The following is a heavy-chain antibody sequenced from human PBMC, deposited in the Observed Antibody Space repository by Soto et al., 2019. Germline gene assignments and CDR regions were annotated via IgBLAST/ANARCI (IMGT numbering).Heavy chain of an antibody. J-gene: IGHJ4*02. CDR2: IYYSGST. CDR3: ARRLARGYYFDY. D-gene: IGHD3-10*01. V-gene: IGHV4-31*01. Sequence: QVQLQESGPGLVKPSQTLSLTCTVSGGSISSGGYYWSWIRQHPGKGLEWIGYIYYSGSTYYNPSLKSQVTISVDTSKNQCSLKLSSVTAADTAVYYCARRLARGYYFDYWGQGTLVTVSS. CDR1: GGSISSGGYY.